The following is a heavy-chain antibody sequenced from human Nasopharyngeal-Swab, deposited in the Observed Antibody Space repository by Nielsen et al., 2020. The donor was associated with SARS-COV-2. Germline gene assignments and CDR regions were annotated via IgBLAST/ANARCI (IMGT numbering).Heavy chain of an antibody. CDR3: ARRTAADANGGNFDH. CDR1: GFTFSNYW. D-gene: IGHD6-13*01. V-gene: IGHV3-7*03. J-gene: IGHJ4*02. CDR2: VKQDGSEK. Sequence: GESLKISCAASGFTFSNYWMSWVRQSPGKGLEWVANVKQDGSEKYYVDSVKGRFTISRDNTMNSLFLQMSGLRAEDTAVYYCARRTAADANGGNFDHWGQGTLVTVSS.